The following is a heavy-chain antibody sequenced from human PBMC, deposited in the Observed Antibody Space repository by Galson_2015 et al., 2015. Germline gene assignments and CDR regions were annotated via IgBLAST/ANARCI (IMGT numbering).Heavy chain of an antibody. CDR1: GLSFSVAP. D-gene: IGHD3-22*01. Sequence: SLRLSCAASGLSFSVAPMHWVRQASGKGLEWVGRIRSEANSYATAYAASVKGRVTISRDDSKNTAYLQMNSLKTEDTAIYYCTSSSGYGMDVWGQGTTVTVSS. CDR3: TSSSGYGMDV. CDR2: IRSEANSYAT. V-gene: IGHV3-73*01. J-gene: IGHJ6*02.